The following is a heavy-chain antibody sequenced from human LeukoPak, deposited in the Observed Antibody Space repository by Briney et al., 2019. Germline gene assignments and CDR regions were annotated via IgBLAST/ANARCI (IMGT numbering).Heavy chain of an antibody. CDR3: ARETTIFGVVIDY. CDR1: GFTVSSNY. J-gene: IGHJ4*02. D-gene: IGHD3-3*01. Sequence: AGGSLRLSCAASGFTVSSNYMSWVRQAPGKGLEWVSVIYSGGSTYYADSVKGRFTISRDNSKSTLYLQMNSLRAEDTAVYYCARETTIFGVVIDYWGQGTLVTVSS. CDR2: IYSGGST. V-gene: IGHV3-66*02.